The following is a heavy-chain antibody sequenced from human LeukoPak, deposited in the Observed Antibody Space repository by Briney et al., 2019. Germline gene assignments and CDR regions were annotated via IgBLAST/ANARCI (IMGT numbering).Heavy chain of an antibody. J-gene: IGHJ4*02. V-gene: IGHV1-69*04. D-gene: IGHD3-22*01. CDR2: IIPILGIA. Sequence: ASVKVSCKASGGTFSSYAISWVRQAPGQGLEWMGRIIPILGIANYAQKFQGRVTITADKSTSTAYMELSSLRSEDTAVYYCARDYYGSSGYYCHYWGQGTLVTVSS. CDR3: ARDYYGSSGYYCHY. CDR1: GGTFSSYA.